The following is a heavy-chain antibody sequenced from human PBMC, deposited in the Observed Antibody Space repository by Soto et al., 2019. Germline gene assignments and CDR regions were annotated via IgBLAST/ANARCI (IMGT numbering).Heavy chain of an antibody. J-gene: IGHJ6*02. CDR1: GFSFSSYG. V-gene: IGHV3-30*18. Sequence: QVQLVESGGGVVQPGTSLRLSCAASGFSFSSYGMHWVRQAPGKGLEWVAVISYDGSNKHYADSVKGRLTISRDNYKNTLYLQMNSLRAEDTAVYYCAKDGRAYCGGDCPMDVWGQGTTVTVSS. CDR2: ISYDGSNK. D-gene: IGHD2-21*02. CDR3: AKDGRAYCGGDCPMDV.